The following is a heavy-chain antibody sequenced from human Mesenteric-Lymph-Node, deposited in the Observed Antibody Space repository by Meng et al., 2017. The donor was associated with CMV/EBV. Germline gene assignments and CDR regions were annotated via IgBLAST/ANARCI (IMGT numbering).Heavy chain of an antibody. Sequence: CKASGYTFTSYDLNWVRQATGQGLEWLGWMNPVSGNTGYAQKFQGRVSMTRDNSISTAYMELSSLTSDDTAVYYCARGTSGYDGVDFWGQGTQVTVSS. J-gene: IGHJ4*02. V-gene: IGHV1-8*01. CDR1: GYTFTSYD. D-gene: IGHD5-12*01. CDR3: ARGTSGYDGVDF. CDR2: MNPVSGNT.